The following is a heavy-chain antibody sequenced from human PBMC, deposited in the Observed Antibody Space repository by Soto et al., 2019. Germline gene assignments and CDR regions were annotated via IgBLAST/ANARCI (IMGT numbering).Heavy chain of an antibody. CDR3: ATIPKIVPAADQSNWFDP. D-gene: IGHD2-2*01. CDR2: FDPEDGET. V-gene: IGHV1-24*01. J-gene: IGHJ5*02. Sequence: ASVKVSCKVSGYTLTELSMHWVRQAPGKGLEWMGGFDPEDGETIYAQKFQGRVTMTEDTSTDTAYMELSSLRSEDTAVYYCATIPKIVPAADQSNWFDPWGQGTLVTVSS. CDR1: GYTLTELS.